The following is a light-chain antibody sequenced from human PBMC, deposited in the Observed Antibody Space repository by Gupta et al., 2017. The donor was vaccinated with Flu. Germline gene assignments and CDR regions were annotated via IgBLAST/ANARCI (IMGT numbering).Light chain of an antibody. CDR1: SSDIGGYNY. Sequence: QSPLTQPSSVSWSPGQSITISCTGTSSDIGGYNYVSWYQHHPGKAPKLMISEVTKRPSGVSNRFSGSKSGNTASLTISGLQAEDEADYYCSSYTGCTTQLFGPGTKVTVL. CDR3: SSYTGCTTQL. V-gene: IGLV2-14*01. J-gene: IGLJ1*01. CDR2: EVT.